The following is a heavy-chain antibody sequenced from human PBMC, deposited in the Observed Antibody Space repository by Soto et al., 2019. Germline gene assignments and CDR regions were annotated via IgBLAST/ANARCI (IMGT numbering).Heavy chain of an antibody. V-gene: IGHV4-61*01. J-gene: IGHJ4*02. CDR3: AREAVIAVAGVRDY. Sequence: QVQLQESGPGLVKPSETLSLTCTVSGGSVSSGSYYWSWIRQPPGKGLEWIGYIYYSGSTNYNPSVKSRDTISVDTSKNQFSEKLSSVTAANTAAYYCAREAVIAVAGVRDYLGQGALVTVSS. D-gene: IGHD6-19*01. CDR2: IYYSGST. CDR1: GGSVSSGSYY.